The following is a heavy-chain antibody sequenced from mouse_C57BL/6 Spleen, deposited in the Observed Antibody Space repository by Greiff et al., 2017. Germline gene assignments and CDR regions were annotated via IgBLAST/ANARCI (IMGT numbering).Heavy chain of an antibody. CDR2: IYPGDGDT. D-gene: IGHD1-1*01. CDR1: GYAFSSSW. CDR3: ASSSNGYYAMDY. V-gene: IGHV1-82*01. J-gene: IGHJ4*01. Sequence: QVQLKESGPELVKPGASVKISCKASGYAFSSSWMNWVKQRPGKGLEWIGRIYPGDGDTNYNGKFKGKATLTADKSSSTAYMQLSSLTSEDSAVYFCASSSNGYYAMDYWGQGTSVTVSS.